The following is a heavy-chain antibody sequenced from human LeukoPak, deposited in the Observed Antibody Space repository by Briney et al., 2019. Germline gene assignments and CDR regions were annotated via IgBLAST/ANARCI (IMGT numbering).Heavy chain of an antibody. CDR1: GFTFSNYW. V-gene: IGHV3-53*01. CDR2: IYSGGST. Sequence: QTGGSLRLSCAASGFTFSNYWMSWVRQAPGKGLEWVSVIYSGGSTYYADSVKGRFTISRDNSKNTLYLQMNSLRAEDTAVYYCARVVVEMATILAFDIWGQGTMVTVSS. D-gene: IGHD5-24*01. J-gene: IGHJ3*02. CDR3: ARVVVEMATILAFDI.